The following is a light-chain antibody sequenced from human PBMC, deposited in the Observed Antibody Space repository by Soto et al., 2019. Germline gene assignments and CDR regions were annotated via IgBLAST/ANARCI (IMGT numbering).Light chain of an antibody. CDR3: AAWDDSLSGYV. CDR2: RNN. V-gene: IGLV1-47*01. CDR1: SSNIGRNY. J-gene: IGLJ1*01. Sequence: QSVLTQPPSASGTPGQRVTISCSGSSSNIGRNYVYWYQQLPGTAPKLLIPRNNQRPSGVPDRVSGSKSGTSASLAISGLRSEDEADYYCAAWDDSLSGYVFGTGTKLTVL.